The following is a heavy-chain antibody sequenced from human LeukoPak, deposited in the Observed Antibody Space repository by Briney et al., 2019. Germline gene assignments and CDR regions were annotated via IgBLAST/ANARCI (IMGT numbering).Heavy chain of an antibody. V-gene: IGHV3-23*01. CDR3: ANSPVYYSPRY. J-gene: IGHJ4*02. D-gene: IGHD3-16*01. CDR1: GFTFSSYA. CDR2: ISDSGGHT. Sequence: GGSLRLSCAASGFTFSSYAMSWVRQAPGKGLEWVSGISDSGGHTYYADSVKGRFTISRDNSKNTLYLQMSTPRAEDTALYYCANSPVYYSPRYWGQATLVTVSS.